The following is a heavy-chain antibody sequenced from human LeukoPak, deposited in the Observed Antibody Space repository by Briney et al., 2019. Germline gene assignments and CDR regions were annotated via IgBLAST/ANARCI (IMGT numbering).Heavy chain of an antibody. Sequence: GRSLRLSCAASGFTFSIFGMHWVRQAPGKGLEWVAVIWYDGSTTFYADSVKGRFIISTDNSKNTLYLQMNSLRAEDTAVYYCASGFSYGKVDYWGQGTLVTVSS. V-gene: IGHV3-33*01. CDR3: ASGFSYGKVDY. CDR1: GFTFSIFG. CDR2: IWYDGSTT. D-gene: IGHD5-18*01. J-gene: IGHJ4*02.